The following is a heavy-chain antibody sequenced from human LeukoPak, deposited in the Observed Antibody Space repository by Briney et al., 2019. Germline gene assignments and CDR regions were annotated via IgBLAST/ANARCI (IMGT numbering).Heavy chain of an antibody. D-gene: IGHD1-26*01. Sequence: SETLSLTCTVSGYSIRSGYYWGWIRQPPGKGLEWIGSISHSGSTHYNPSLKSRVTISVDTSKNQFSLKLSSVTAADTAVYYCAAEGGATSAFDIWGQGTMVTVSS. J-gene: IGHJ3*02. CDR1: GYSIRSGYY. CDR3: AAEGGATSAFDI. V-gene: IGHV4-38-2*02. CDR2: ISHSGST.